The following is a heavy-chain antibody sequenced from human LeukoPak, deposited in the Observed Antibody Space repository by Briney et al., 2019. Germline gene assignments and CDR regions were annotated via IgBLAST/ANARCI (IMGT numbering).Heavy chain of an antibody. J-gene: IGHJ4*02. CDR3: VSFYETN. D-gene: IGHD2-2*01. Sequence: GGSLRLSCAASGNSWMHWVRQAPGKGLVWVSHVNSDGSWTSHADSVKGRFTISKDNAKNTVYLQMNNLRTEDTAVYYCVSFYETNWGRGTLVTVSS. V-gene: IGHV3-74*01. CDR2: VNSDGSWT. CDR1: GNSW.